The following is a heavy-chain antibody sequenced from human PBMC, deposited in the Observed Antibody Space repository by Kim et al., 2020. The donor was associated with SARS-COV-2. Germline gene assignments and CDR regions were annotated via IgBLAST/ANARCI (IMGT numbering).Heavy chain of an antibody. D-gene: IGHD1-7*01. CDR1: GFTFSNYN. V-gene: IGHV3-48*02. CDR3: ARDPQLLTY. J-gene: IGHJ4*02. CDR2: INTGSSAK. Sequence: GGSLRLSCGASGFTFSNYNMAWVRQAPGKGLEWVSYINTGSSAKYYADSVKGRFTISRDNAKNSLYLQMNSLRDEDTAVYYCARDPQLLTYWVKLTVVTV.